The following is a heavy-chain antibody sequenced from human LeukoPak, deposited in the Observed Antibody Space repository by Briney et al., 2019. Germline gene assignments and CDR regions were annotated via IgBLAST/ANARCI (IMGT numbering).Heavy chain of an antibody. CDR2: IKQDGSEK. CDR1: GFTFSSYW. CDR3: ARESRNERGYSYGLDY. J-gene: IGHJ4*02. Sequence: PGGSLRLSCAASGFTFSSYWMSWVRQAPGKGLEWVANIKQDGSEKYYVDSVKGRFTISRDNAKNTLYLQMNSLRAEDTAVYYCARESRNERGYSYGLDYWGQGTLVTVSS. V-gene: IGHV3-7*01. D-gene: IGHD5-18*01.